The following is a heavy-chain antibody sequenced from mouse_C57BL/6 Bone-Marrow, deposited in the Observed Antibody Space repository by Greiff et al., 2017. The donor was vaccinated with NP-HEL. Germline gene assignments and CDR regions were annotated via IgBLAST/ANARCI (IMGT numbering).Heavy chain of an antibody. CDR2: INPGSGGT. Sequence: QVQLQQSGAELVRPGTSVTVSCKASGYAFTNYLIAWVKQRPGQGLEWIGVINPGSGGTTYNEKFKGKATLTADKSSSTAYMQLSSLTSEDSAVDVCARRWYYGLYWYFDVWGTGTTVTVSS. J-gene: IGHJ1*03. CDR3: ARRWYYGLYWYFDV. D-gene: IGHD1-2*01. V-gene: IGHV1-54*01. CDR1: GYAFTNYL.